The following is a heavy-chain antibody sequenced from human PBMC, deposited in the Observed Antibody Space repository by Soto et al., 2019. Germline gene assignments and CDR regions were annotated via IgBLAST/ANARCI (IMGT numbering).Heavy chain of an antibody. Sequence: EVQLLESGGGLVQPGGSLRLSCAASGFTFNSYAMSWVRQAPGKGLEWVSAISGSGDSTSYADSVKGRFTISRDNSTNTLYLQLNILIAEDTSVYYCAKEDLERDYFYYWRQGTLVTVSS. CDR2: ISGSGDST. J-gene: IGHJ4*02. D-gene: IGHD1-1*01. V-gene: IGHV3-23*01. CDR1: GFTFNSYA. CDR3: AKEDLERDYFYY.